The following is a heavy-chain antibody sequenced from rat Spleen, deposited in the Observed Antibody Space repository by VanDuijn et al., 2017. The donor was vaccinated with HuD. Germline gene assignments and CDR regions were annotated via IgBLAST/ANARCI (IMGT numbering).Heavy chain of an antibody. Sequence: EVQLVESGGDLMQPGRSMNFSCAASGFTFSNYYMAWVRQTPTKGLEWVASISTGGDNTYYRDSVKGRFTISRDNARNTLYLQMDSLRSEETATYYCARQSQLGWFFDFWGPGTMVTVSS. CDR1: GFTFSNYY. CDR3: ARQSQLGWFFDF. CDR2: ISTGGDNT. D-gene: IGHD5-1*01. J-gene: IGHJ1*01. V-gene: IGHV5S11*01.